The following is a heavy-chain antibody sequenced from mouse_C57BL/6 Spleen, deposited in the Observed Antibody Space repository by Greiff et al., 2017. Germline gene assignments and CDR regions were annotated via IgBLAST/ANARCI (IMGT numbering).Heavy chain of an antibody. J-gene: IGHJ2*01. CDR2: ISSGGDYI. V-gene: IGHV5-9-1*02. D-gene: IGHD1-1*01. Sequence: DVMLVESGEGLVKPGGSLKLSCAASGFTFSSYAMSWVRQTPEKRLEWVAYISSGGDYIYYADTVKGRFTISRDNARNTLYLQMSSLKSEDTAMYYCTREEITTRYFDYWGQGTTLTVSS. CDR1: GFTFSSYA. CDR3: TREEITTRYFDY.